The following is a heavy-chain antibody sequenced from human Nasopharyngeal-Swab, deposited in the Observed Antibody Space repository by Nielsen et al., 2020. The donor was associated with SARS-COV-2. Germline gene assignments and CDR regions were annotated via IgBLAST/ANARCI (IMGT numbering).Heavy chain of an antibody. J-gene: IGHJ6*03. CDR1: GFTVSSNY. V-gene: IGHV3-53*01. D-gene: IGHD1-14*01. CDR2: IYSGGST. Sequence: GESLKISCAASGFTVSSNYMSWVRQAPGKVLEWVSVIYSGGSTYYADSVKGRFTISRDNSKNTLYLQMNSLRAEDTAVYYCAGAGTRAYYYYMDVWGKGTTVTVSS. CDR3: AGAGTRAYYYYMDV.